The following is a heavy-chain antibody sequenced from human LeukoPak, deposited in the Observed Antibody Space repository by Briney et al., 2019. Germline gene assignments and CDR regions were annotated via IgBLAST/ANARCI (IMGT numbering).Heavy chain of an antibody. CDR3: ARPGAYYYNNMDV. CDR2: INPNSGGT. J-gene: IGHJ6*03. CDR1: GYTFTGYY. D-gene: IGHD3-10*01. Sequence: ASVKVSCKASGYTFTGYYMHWVRQAPGQGLEWMGRINPNSGGTNYAQKFQGRVTMTGDTSISTAYMELSRLRSDDTAVYYCARPGAYYYNNMDVWGKGTTVTVSS. V-gene: IGHV1-2*06.